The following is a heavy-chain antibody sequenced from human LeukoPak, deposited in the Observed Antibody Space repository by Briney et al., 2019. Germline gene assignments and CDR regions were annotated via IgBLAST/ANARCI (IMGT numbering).Heavy chain of an antibody. V-gene: IGHV4-61*02. J-gene: IGHJ4*02. CDR3: ARDNPFKYDYVN. CDR1: GGSISSGSDY. Sequence: SETLSLTCTVSGGSISSGSDYWSWIRQPAGKELEWIGRIYTTGSTNYSPSLKSRVTISADTAKNQFSLKLSSVTAADTAVYYCARDNPFKYDYVNWGQGTLVTVSS. D-gene: IGHD3-16*01. CDR2: IYTTGST.